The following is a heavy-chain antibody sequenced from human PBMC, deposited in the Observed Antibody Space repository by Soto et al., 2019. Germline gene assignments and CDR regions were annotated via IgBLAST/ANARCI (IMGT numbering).Heavy chain of an antibody. V-gene: IGHV1-18*04. J-gene: IGHJ6*02. CDR3: ARRSARDFWSGYYPYYYYYGMDV. D-gene: IGHD3-3*01. CDR1: GYTFTSYG. Sequence: ASVKVSFNASGYTFTSYGISWVRQAPGQGLEWMGWISAYNGNTNYAQKLQGRVTMTTDTSTSTAYMELRSLRSDDTAVYYCARRSARDFWSGYYPYYYYYGMDVWGQGTKVTVSS. CDR2: ISAYNGNT.